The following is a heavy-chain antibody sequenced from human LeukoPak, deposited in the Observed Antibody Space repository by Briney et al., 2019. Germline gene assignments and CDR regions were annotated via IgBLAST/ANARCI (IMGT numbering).Heavy chain of an antibody. CDR3: AGPLGADYYDSSGSLGGP. Sequence: GGALRPSFEPPGFTLSSYRMNGVRRAQGRGLGWVPPFISSSSYIYYADSVKGRFTISRDNAKNSLYLQMNSLRAEDTAVYYCAGPLGADYYDSSGSLGGPWGQGTLVTVSS. V-gene: IGHV3-21*01. CDR2: FISSSSYI. D-gene: IGHD3-22*01. J-gene: IGHJ5*02. CDR1: GFTLSSYR.